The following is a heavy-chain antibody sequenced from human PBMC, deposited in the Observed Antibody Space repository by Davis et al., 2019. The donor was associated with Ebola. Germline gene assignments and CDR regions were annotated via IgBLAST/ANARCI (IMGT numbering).Heavy chain of an antibody. J-gene: IGHJ4*02. V-gene: IGHV3-21*01. Sequence: GGSLRLSCAASGFTFSKYSMNWFRQAPGKGLEWVSSISSNSRATYYADSLKGRFTISRDNAKSSLYLQMNSLRDEDTAVYYCARDQYYYDSSGYSYYFDYWGQGTLVTVSS. CDR2: ISSNSRAT. CDR1: GFTFSKYS. D-gene: IGHD3-22*01. CDR3: ARDQYYYDSSGYSYYFDY.